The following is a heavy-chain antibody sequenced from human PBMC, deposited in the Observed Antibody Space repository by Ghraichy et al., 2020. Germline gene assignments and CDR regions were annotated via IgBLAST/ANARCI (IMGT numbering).Heavy chain of an antibody. J-gene: IGHJ6*02. D-gene: IGHD3-22*01. CDR1: GGTSSSHA. Sequence: SVKVSCKAGGGTSSSHARSRVRQAAGQGLEWMGGIIPIFGTANYAQKFQGRVTITADESTSTAYMELSSLRSEDTAVYYCARGPYDSSGYYYYYYGMDVWGQGITFSVSS. CDR2: IIPIFGTA. V-gene: IGHV1-69*13. CDR3: ARGPYDSSGYYYYYYGMDV.